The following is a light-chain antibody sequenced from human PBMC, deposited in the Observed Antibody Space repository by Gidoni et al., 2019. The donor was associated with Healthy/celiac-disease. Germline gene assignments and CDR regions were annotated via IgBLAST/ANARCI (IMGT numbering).Light chain of an antibody. CDR1: QSVSSN. J-gene: IGKJ3*01. V-gene: IGKV3-15*01. CDR2: GAS. CDR3: QQYNNWPPL. Sequence: EIVMTQSPATLSVSPGDRATLSCRASQSVSSNLAWYQQKPGQAPRLLIYGASTRATGIPARFSGSGSGTEFTLTISSLQSEDFAVYYCQQYNNWPPLFXPXTKVDIK.